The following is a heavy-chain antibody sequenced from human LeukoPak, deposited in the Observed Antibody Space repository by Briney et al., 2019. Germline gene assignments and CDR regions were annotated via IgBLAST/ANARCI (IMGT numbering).Heavy chain of an antibody. CDR1: GYTFTGYY. CDR2: INPNSGGT. V-gene: IGHV1-2*02. J-gene: IGHJ4*02. CDR3: ARVRYCSGGSCSSPTYFDY. D-gene: IGHD2-15*01. Sequence: ASVKVSCKASGYTFTGYYMHWVRQAPGQGLEWMGWINPNSGGTNYAQKFQGRVTMTRDTSISTAYMELSRLRSDDTAVYYCARVRYCSGGSCSSPTYFDYWGQGTLVTVSS.